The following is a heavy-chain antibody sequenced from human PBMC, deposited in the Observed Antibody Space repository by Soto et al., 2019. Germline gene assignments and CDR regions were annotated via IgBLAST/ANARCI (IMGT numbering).Heavy chain of an antibody. CDR1: GFTFSSYS. D-gene: IGHD3-22*01. CDR3: AREGDYYDSSGYYYWGDAFDI. Sequence: PGGSLRLSCAASGFTFSSYSMNWVRQAPGKGLEWVSSISSSSSYIYYADSVKGRFTISRDNAKNSLYLQMNSLRAEDTAVYYCAREGDYYDSSGYYYWGDAFDIWGQGTMVTVSS. V-gene: IGHV3-21*01. J-gene: IGHJ3*02. CDR2: ISSSSSYI.